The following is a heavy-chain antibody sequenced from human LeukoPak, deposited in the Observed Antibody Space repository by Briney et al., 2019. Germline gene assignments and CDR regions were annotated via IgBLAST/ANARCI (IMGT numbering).Heavy chain of an antibody. CDR3: ARDSGQLEPLGY. D-gene: IGHD1-26*01. CDR1: GGTFSSYA. CDR2: IIPIFGTA. J-gene: IGHJ4*01. Sequence: GASVKVSCKASGGTFSSYAISWVRQAPGQGLEWMGGIIPIFGTANYAQKFQGRVTITTDESTSTAYMELSSLRSEDTAVYYCARDSGQLEPLGYWGQEPWSPSPQ. V-gene: IGHV1-69*05.